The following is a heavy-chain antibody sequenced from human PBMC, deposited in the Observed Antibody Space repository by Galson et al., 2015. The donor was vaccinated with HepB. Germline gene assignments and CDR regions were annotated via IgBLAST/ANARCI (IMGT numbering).Heavy chain of an antibody. V-gene: IGHV1-18*04. CDR3: ARGLDRGYSYGFEGY. CDR2: ISAYNGNT. CDR1: GYTFTSYG. Sequence: SVKVSCKASGYTFTSYGINWVRQAPGQGLEWMGWISAYNGNTNYAQKFQGRVTMTTDTSTSTAYMEVRSLRSDDTAVYYCARGLDRGYSYGFEGYWGQGTLVIVSS. J-gene: IGHJ4*02. D-gene: IGHD5-18*01.